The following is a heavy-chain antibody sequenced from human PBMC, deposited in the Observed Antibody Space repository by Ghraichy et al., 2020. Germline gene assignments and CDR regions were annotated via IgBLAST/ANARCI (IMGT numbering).Heavy chain of an antibody. Sequence: GGSLRLPCAASGFTFSTYSINWVRQAPGKGLEWVSSTDSSSSYIYYADSVKGRFTISRDNAKNSLYLQMNSLRAEDTAIYYCARVCSSTSCYTDYWGQGTLVTVSS. J-gene: IGHJ4*02. CDR1: GFTFSTYS. CDR3: ARVCSSTSCYTDY. CDR2: TDSSSSYI. V-gene: IGHV3-21*01. D-gene: IGHD2-2*02.